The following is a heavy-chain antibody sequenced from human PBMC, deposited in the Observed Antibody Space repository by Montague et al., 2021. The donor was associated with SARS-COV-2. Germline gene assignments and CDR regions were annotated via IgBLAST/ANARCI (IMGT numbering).Heavy chain of an antibody. J-gene: IGHJ4*02. CDR1: LHSGGADHR. Sequence: SETLSLTCAGDLHSGGADHRCRSVRQTPELRPPWHLESRHTLGTKYKPSLKSRVSMSVDKSWNQFSLRLTSVTAADTAIYYCARKGSGRSDLAYWGQGKLVTVSS. D-gene: IGHD1-26*01. CDR2: SRHTLGT. V-gene: IGHV4-4*02. CDR3: ARKGSGRSDLAY.